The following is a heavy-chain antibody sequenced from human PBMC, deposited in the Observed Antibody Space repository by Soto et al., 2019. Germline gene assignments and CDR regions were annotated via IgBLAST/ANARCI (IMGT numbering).Heavy chain of an antibody. CDR1: GGSISGYY. V-gene: IGHV4-59*08. D-gene: IGHD2-15*01. CDR3: ARGYCSGDTCYSRFFDY. J-gene: IGHJ4*02. CDR2: IYYSGST. Sequence: QVQLQESGPGLVKPSETLSLTCTVSGGSISGYYWSWIRQPPGKGLEWIGYIYYSGSTNYNPSLKSRVTISVDTSKNQFSLELRSVTAADTAVYSCARGYCSGDTCYSRFFDYWGQGTLVTVSS.